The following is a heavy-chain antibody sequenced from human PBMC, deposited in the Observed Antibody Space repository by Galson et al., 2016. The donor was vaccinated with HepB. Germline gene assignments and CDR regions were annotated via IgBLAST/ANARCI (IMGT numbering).Heavy chain of an antibody. CDR2: IKQDGSEK. J-gene: IGHJ6*02. CDR1: GFTFSSYW. Sequence: SLRLYCAASGFTFSSYWMSWVRQAPGKGLEWVANIKQDGSEKYYVDSVKGRFTISRDNAKNSLYLQMNSLRAEDTAVYYCARTGYSYGYYYYGMDVWGQGTTVTVSS. CDR3: ARTGYSYGYYYYGMDV. D-gene: IGHD5-18*01. V-gene: IGHV3-7*03.